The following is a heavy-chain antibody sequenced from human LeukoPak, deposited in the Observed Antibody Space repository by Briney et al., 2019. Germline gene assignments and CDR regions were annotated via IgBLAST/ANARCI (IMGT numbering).Heavy chain of an antibody. CDR1: GGSISSYY. J-gene: IGHJ4*02. CDR2: IYYSGST. Sequence: PSETLSLTCTVSGGSISSYYWSWIRQPPGKGLEWIRYIYYSGSTNYNPSLKSRVTISVDTSKNQFSLKLSSVTAADTAVYYCARTNYDYVWGSYRAQLFDYWGQGTLVTVSS. D-gene: IGHD3-16*02. V-gene: IGHV4-59*01. CDR3: ARTNYDYVWGSYRAQLFDY.